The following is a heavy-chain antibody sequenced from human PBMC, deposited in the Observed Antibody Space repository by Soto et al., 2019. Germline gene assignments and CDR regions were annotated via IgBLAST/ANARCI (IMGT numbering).Heavy chain of an antibody. J-gene: IGHJ4*02. CDR1: GGSISSYY. Sequence: SETLSLTCTVSGGSISSYYWSWIRQPPGKGLEWIGYIYYSGSTNYNPSLKSRVTISVDTSKNQFSLKLSSVTAADTAVYYCARHADVLRCFDFDGALSPAFHFDYWGQGTLVTVSS. V-gene: IGHV4-59*01. CDR2: IYYSGST. CDR3: ARHADVLRCFDFDGALSPAFHFDY. D-gene: IGHD3-9*01.